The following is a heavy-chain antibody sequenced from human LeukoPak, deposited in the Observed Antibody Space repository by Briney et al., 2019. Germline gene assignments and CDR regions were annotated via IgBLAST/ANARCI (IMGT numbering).Heavy chain of an antibody. Sequence: GGSLRLSCAASGFTFSSYAMSWVRQAPGKGLERVSGISGSGGSTDYADSVKGRFTISRDNSKNTLYLQMNSLRAEDMAVYYCAKSSGWHEASDYWGQGALVTVSS. CDR1: GFTFSSYA. CDR3: AKSSGWHEASDY. D-gene: IGHD6-19*01. J-gene: IGHJ4*02. CDR2: ISGSGGST. V-gene: IGHV3-23*01.